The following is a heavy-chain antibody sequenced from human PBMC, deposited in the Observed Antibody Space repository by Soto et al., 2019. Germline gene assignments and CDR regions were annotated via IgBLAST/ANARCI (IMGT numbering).Heavy chain of an antibody. D-gene: IGHD3-22*01. J-gene: IGHJ4*02. CDR2: IVVGSGNT. Sequence: ASVKVSCKASGFNFRTTAVQWVRQARGQRLEWIGWIVVGSGNTNYAQKFQERVTITRDMSTSTAYMDVSRLRSEDTAVYYCAADPYYYDSSAYYSFDQWGQGTLVTVSS. CDR1: GFNFRTTA. V-gene: IGHV1-58*01. CDR3: AADPYYYDSSAYYSFDQ.